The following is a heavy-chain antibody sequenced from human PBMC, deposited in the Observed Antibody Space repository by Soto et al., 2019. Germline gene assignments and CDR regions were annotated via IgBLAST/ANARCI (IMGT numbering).Heavy chain of an antibody. CDR2: IRSKANSYAT. J-gene: IGHJ4*02. D-gene: IGHD3-22*01. Sequence: VQLVESGGGLVQPGGSLKLSCAASGFTFSGSAMHWVRQASGKGLEWVGRIRSKANSYATAYAASVKGRFTISRDDSKNTAYLQMNSLKTEDTAVYYCTRRAYYYDSSGAVDYWGQGTLVTVSS. CDR3: TRRAYYYDSSGAVDY. V-gene: IGHV3-73*02. CDR1: GFTFSGSA.